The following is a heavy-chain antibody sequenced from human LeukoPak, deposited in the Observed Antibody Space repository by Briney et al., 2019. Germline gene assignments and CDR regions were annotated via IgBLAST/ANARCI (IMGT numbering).Heavy chain of an antibody. CDR2: NIRLFGPG. Sequence: GASVKVSCKASGGTFDSSAVIWVRQAPGHGLEWMGGNIRLFGPGNIAQNFQGRLTLTADESTNTAYLELSSLSSEDTAVYFCAADSFGISTYCLDAWGQGTPVTVSS. D-gene: IGHD1-14*01. CDR3: AADSFGISTYCLDA. J-gene: IGHJ5*02. V-gene: IGHV1-69*13. CDR1: GGTFDSSA.